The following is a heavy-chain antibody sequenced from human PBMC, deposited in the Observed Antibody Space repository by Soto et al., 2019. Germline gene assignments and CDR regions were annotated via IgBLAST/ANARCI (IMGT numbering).Heavy chain of an antibody. Sequence: SETLSLTCAVYGGSFSGYYWSWIRQPPGKGLEWIGEINHRGSTNYNPSLKSRVTLSVDTSKNQFSLKLSSVTAADTAVYYCARTSKFDYWGQGTLVT. J-gene: IGHJ4*02. CDR2: INHRGST. CDR1: GGSFSGYY. CDR3: ARTSKFDY. V-gene: IGHV4-34*01.